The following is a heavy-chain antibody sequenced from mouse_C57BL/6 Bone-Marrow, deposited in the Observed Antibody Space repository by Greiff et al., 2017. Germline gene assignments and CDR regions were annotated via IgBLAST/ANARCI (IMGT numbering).Heavy chain of an antibody. D-gene: IGHD1-1*01. J-gene: IGHJ2*01. V-gene: IGHV5-9*01. Sequence: DVKLVESGGGLVKPGGSLKLSCAASGFTFSSYTMSWVRQTPEKRLEWVATISGGGGNTYYPDSVKGRFTISRDNAKNTLYLQMSSLRSEDTALYYCARDYYCSSSFDYWGQGTTLTVSS. CDR2: ISGGGGNT. CDR3: ARDYYCSSSFDY. CDR1: GFTFSSYT.